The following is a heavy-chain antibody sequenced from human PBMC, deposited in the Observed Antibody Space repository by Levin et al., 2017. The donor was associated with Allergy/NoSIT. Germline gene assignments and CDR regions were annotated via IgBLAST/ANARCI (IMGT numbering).Heavy chain of an antibody. CDR3: ARDWTQIVVVPAATKGYYYYGMDV. J-gene: IGHJ6*02. Sequence: ASVKVSCKASGYTFTGYYMHWVRQAPGQGLEWMGWINPNSGGTNYAQKFQGRVTMTRDTSISTAYMELSRLRSDDTAVYYCARDWTQIVVVPAATKGYYYYGMDVWGQGTTVTVSS. V-gene: IGHV1-2*02. CDR1: GYTFTGYY. D-gene: IGHD2-2*01. CDR2: INPNSGGT.